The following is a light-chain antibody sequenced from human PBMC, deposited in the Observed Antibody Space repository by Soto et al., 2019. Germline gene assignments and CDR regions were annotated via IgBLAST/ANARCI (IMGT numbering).Light chain of an antibody. J-gene: IGKJ5*01. CDR3: QQSYTTASIT. Sequence: DIQMTQSPSSLSASVGDRVTITCRASQSISRNLNWYQHKPGKAPKLLIYAASSLQNEVPSRFSGGGSGTECTLSISSLQPEDFGTYYYQQSYTTASITFGQGTRLEIK. V-gene: IGKV1-39*01. CDR2: AAS. CDR1: QSISRN.